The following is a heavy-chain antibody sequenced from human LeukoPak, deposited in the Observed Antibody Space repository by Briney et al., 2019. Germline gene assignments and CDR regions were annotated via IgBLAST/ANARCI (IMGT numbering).Heavy chain of an antibody. V-gene: IGHV3-30*10. CDR3: ARDGGTIPTVINYDFDY. Sequence: GRSLRLSCVASGFSFSISAIHCVRQAPGKRPEWVALISYDGSGKYYTDSVKGRFTISRDTSKNTLYLQINSLRAEDTAMYYCARDGGTIPTVINYDFDYWGQGTLVTVSS. D-gene: IGHD2-21*01. CDR1: GFSFSISA. CDR2: ISYDGSGK. J-gene: IGHJ4*02.